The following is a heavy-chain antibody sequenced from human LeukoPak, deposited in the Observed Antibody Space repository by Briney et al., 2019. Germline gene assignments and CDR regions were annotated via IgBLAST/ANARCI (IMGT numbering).Heavy chain of an antibody. V-gene: IGHV1-18*01. D-gene: IGHD1-26*01. J-gene: IGHJ3*02. Sequence: GASVKVSCKASGYTFSNYGISWVRQAPGQGLEWMGWISAYNDNTNYAQNLQGRITMTTDTSTSTAYMELRSLRSDDTAMFYCARDLVGPTEVAQRAFDMWGQGTMVTVSS. CDR2: ISAYNDNT. CDR1: GYTFSNYG. CDR3: ARDLVGPTEVAQRAFDM.